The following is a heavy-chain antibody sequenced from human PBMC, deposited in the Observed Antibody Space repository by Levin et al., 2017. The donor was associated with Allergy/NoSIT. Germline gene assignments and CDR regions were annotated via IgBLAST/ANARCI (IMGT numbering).Heavy chain of an antibody. CDR3: AKEYSSSSSNYF. V-gene: IGHV3-23*01. D-gene: IGHD1-26*01. J-gene: IGHJ4*02. CDR1: GLSISTYA. Sequence: HPGGSLRLSCAVSGLSISTYAMSWVRQAPGKGLEWVSGVSGSGGAYYADSVKGRFTVSRDNSKNMLYLQMNSLRGDDPAVYYCAKEYSSSSSNYFWGQGTLVTVAS. CDR2: VSGSGGA.